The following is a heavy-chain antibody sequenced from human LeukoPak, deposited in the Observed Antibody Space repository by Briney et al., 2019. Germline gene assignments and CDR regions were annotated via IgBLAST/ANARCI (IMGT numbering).Heavy chain of an antibody. CDR2: TYYRSKWYN. CDR3: AREGEWVMGATRARNFDY. CDR1: GDSVSSNSAA. J-gene: IGHJ4*02. Sequence: SQTLSLTCAISGDSVSSNSAAWNWVRQSPSRGLEWLGRTYYRSKWYNDYAVSVKSRITINPDTSKNQFSLQLNSVTPEDTAVYYCAREGEWVMGATRARNFDYWGQGTLVTVSS. D-gene: IGHD1-26*01. V-gene: IGHV6-1*01.